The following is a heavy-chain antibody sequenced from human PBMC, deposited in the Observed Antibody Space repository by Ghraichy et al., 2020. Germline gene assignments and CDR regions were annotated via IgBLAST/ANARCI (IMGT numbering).Heavy chain of an antibody. CDR3: ARGAARSYRMFDS. D-gene: IGHD6-6*01. V-gene: IGHV4-4*07. CDR2: LYSSGST. Sequence: SETLSLTCTVSGGSISGYYWSWIRQPAGKGLEWIGRLYSSGSTNYNPSLNSRVTMSIDTSKNQFSLNLSTVTAADTAVYYCARGAARSYRMFDSWGQGTLVTVSS. J-gene: IGHJ4*02. CDR1: GGSISGYY.